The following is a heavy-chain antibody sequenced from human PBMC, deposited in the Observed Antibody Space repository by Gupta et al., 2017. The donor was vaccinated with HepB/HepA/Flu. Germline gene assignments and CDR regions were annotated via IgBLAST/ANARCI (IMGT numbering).Heavy chain of an antibody. CDR2: ISPFNDNT. CDR1: GYTFTSFG. D-gene: IGHD6-13*01. J-gene: IGHJ4*02. CDR3: AREEAAAGDG. V-gene: IGHV1-18*01. Sequence: QVQLVQSGAEVKKPGAAVKVSCTASGYTFTSFGISCVRQAPGQGLEWMTLISPFNDNTHYAATFQGRLSLTAATSTYTVYMVLRGRTFDDKAVYFCAREEAAAGDGGGQGTMVTVSS.